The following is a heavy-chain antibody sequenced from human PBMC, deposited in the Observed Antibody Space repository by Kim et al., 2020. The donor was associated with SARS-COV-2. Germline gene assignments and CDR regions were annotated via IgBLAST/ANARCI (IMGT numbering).Heavy chain of an antibody. CDR1: GGSISSSSYY. D-gene: IGHD3-3*01. Sequence: SETLSLTCTVSGGSISSSSYYWGWIRQPPGKGLEWIGSIYYSGSTYYNPSLKSRVTISVDTSKNQFSLKLSSVTAADTAVYYCARLQLRGIPIFGWVEKGNRFELWGEGTLVTVST. CDR2: IYYSGST. J-gene: IGHJ5*02. V-gene: IGHV4-39*01. CDR3: ARLQLRGIPIFGWVEKGNRFEL.